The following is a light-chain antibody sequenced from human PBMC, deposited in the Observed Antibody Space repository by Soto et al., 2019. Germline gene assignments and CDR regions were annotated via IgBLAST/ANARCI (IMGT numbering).Light chain of an antibody. V-gene: IGKV3-20*01. CDR3: QQYGSSPA. Sequence: EIVLTQSPGTLSLSPGERATLSCRASQSVSSSYLAWYQQKPGQAPRLLVYGASSRATGIPDRFSGGGSGTDFTRTISRLEPEDCAVYYCQQYGSSPAFGGGTKVEIK. CDR1: QSVSSSY. CDR2: GAS. J-gene: IGKJ4*01.